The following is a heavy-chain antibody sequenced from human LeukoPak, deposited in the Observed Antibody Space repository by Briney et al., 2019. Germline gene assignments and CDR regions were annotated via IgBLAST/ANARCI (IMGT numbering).Heavy chain of an antibody. Sequence: ASVKVSCKASGYTFIDYYIHWVRQAPGEGLEWMGWINPNSGGTNYAQKFQGRVIMTRDTSISTAYMELSRLNSDDTAVYYCAKNMGYGDYWYFDLWGRGTLVTVPS. D-gene: IGHD4-17*01. V-gene: IGHV1-2*02. CDR1: GYTFIDYY. J-gene: IGHJ2*01. CDR3: AKNMGYGDYWYFDL. CDR2: INPNSGGT.